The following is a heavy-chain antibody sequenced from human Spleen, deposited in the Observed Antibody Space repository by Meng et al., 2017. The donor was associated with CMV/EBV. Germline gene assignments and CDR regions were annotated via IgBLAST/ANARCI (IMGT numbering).Heavy chain of an antibody. CDR1: GYSFRNSA. CDR3: ARVRLGANAFDF. V-gene: IGHV1-18*01. D-gene: IGHD3-10*01. Sequence: QVHLVQSGPEVKRPGASVKVSCQASGYSFRNSAITWVRQAPGQRLEWTGWISVYNRNTDFAQKFQDRVTLTLDTSTNAAYLDMKNLTFDDTAVYYCARVRLGANAFDFWGPGTLVTVSS. J-gene: IGHJ4*02. CDR2: ISVYNRNT.